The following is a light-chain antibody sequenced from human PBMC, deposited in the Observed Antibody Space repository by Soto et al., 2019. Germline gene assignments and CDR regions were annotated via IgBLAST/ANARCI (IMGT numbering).Light chain of an antibody. J-gene: IGKJ5*01. CDR3: QQPSNGPPIT. Sequence: NVLKQSPGTLSLSPGERGTLSCRASQSVSSNLAWYQQKPGQAPRLLIYDASNRATGIPARFSGSGSGTDFTLTISSLEPEDFAVYYCQQPSNGPPITFGQGTRRRL. CDR2: DAS. CDR1: QSVSSN. V-gene: IGKV3-11*01.